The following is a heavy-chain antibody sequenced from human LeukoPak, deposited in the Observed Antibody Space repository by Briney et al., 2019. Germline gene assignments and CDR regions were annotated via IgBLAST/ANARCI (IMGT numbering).Heavy chain of an antibody. V-gene: IGHV3-23*01. Sequence: GGSLRLSCAASGFTFSSYAMSWVRQAPGEGLEWVAAISGSGGSTYYADSVKGRFTISRDNAKNSLYLQMNSLRAEDTAVYYCNGNYHDSSGYSYYYYYMDVWGKGTTVTVSS. D-gene: IGHD3-22*01. CDR3: NGNYHDSSGYSYYYYYMDV. J-gene: IGHJ6*03. CDR2: ISGSGGST. CDR1: GFTFSSYA.